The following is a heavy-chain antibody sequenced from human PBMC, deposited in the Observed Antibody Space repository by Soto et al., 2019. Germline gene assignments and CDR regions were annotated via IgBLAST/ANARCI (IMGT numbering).Heavy chain of an antibody. J-gene: IGHJ6*02. CDR2: INHSGST. CDR3: ARVTGRYYYGMDV. Sequence: QVQLQQWGAGLLKPSETLSLTCAVYGGSFSGYYWSWIRQPPGKGLEWIGEINHSGSTNYNPSLTSRVTISVDTSKNQCSLKLSSVTAADTAVYYCARVTGRYYYGMDVWGQGTTVTVSS. V-gene: IGHV4-34*01. CDR1: GGSFSGYY.